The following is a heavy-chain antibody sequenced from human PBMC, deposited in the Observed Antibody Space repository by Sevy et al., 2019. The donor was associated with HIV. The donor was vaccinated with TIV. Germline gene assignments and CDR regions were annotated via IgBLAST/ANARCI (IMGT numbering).Heavy chain of an antibody. CDR3: ARGNLISIAAAGYFDY. D-gene: IGHD6-13*01. Sequence: GGSLRLSCAASGFILSSYGMHWVRQAPGKGLEWVAVIWYDGSNKYYAYSVKGRFTISRDNSKNTLYLQMNSLRAEDTAVYYCARGNLISIAAAGYFDYWGQGSLVTVSS. CDR2: IWYDGSNK. CDR1: GFILSSYG. V-gene: IGHV3-33*01. J-gene: IGHJ4*02.